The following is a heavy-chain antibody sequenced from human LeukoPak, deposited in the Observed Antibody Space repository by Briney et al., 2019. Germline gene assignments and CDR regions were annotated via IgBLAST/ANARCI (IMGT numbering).Heavy chain of an antibody. Sequence: ASVKVSCKASGYTFTSYGISWVRQSPGQRLEGMGWISAYNGNTNYAQKLQGRVTMTTDTSTSTAYMELRSLRPDDTAVYYCARDYLVRGVLAYFDYWGQGTLVTVSS. J-gene: IGHJ4*02. CDR3: ARDYLVRGVLAYFDY. CDR2: ISAYNGNT. V-gene: IGHV1-18*01. D-gene: IGHD3-10*01. CDR1: GYTFTSYG.